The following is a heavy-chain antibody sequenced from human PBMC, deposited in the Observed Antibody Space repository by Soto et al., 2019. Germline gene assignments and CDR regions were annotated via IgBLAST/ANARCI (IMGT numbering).Heavy chain of an antibody. Sequence: QVQLQQWGAGLLKPSETLSLTCAVYGGSFSGYYWSWIRQPPGKGLEWIGEINHSGSTNYNPSLKSRVTISVDTPKNQFSLKLSSVTAADTAVYYCARLIYCSSTSCYLYMDVWGKGTTVTVSS. J-gene: IGHJ6*03. CDR2: INHSGST. D-gene: IGHD2-2*01. CDR1: GGSFSGYY. V-gene: IGHV4-34*01. CDR3: ARLIYCSSTSCYLYMDV.